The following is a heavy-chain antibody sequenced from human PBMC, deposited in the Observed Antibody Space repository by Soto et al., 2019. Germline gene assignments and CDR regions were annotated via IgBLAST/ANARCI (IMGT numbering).Heavy chain of an antibody. D-gene: IGHD3-10*01. Sequence: ASVKVSCKASGYTFTSYYMHWVRQAPGQGLEWMGIINPSGGSTSYAQKFQGRVTMTRDTSTSTVYMELSSLRSEDTAVYYCARATSGSHRNYYYYGMDVWGQGTTVTVS. CDR1: GYTFTSYY. CDR3: ARATSGSHRNYYYYGMDV. J-gene: IGHJ6*02. V-gene: IGHV1-46*01. CDR2: INPSGGST.